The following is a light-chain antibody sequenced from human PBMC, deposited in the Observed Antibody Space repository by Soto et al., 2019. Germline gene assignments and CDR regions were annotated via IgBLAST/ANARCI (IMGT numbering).Light chain of an antibody. J-gene: IGKJ5*01. CDR2: AAS. V-gene: IGKV1-16*02. Sequence: DVQMTQSQSSLSASVGDRVTITCRASQDINNYLTWFQQKPGKAPKTLIYAASILQPGVPSKFSGSASGTDFTLTISSLQPEDFATYYCQQYNSFPPTFGQGTRLEIK. CDR3: QQYNSFPPT. CDR1: QDINNY.